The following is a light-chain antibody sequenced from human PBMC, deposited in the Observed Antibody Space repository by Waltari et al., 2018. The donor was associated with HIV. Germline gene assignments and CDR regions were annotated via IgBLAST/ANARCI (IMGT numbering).Light chain of an antibody. J-gene: IGKJ4*01. CDR1: QSVGSN. CDR3: HQYNNWPPVT. Sequence: EVVMTQSPATLSVSPGERATLSCRASQSVGSNLAWYQQKPGQAPRLLIYGASTRATGVPARFTGSGSGTEFTLTISSLQSEDFAVYYCHQYNNWPPVTFGGGTKLEIK. CDR2: GAS. V-gene: IGKV3-15*01.